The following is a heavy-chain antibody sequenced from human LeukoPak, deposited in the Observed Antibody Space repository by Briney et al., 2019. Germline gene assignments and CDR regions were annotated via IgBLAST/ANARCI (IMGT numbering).Heavy chain of an antibody. CDR1: GFTFSNYG. Sequence: PGGSLRLSCAASGFTFSNYGMYWVRQAPGKGLEWVAVISYDGSNKYYADSVKGRFTISRDNSKNTLYLQMNSLRAEDTAVYYCAKTGGYSGYDWIAIGLGPYYFDYWGQGTLVTVSS. J-gene: IGHJ4*02. CDR3: AKTGGYSGYDWIAIGLGPYYFDY. V-gene: IGHV3-30*18. CDR2: ISYDGSNK. D-gene: IGHD5-12*01.